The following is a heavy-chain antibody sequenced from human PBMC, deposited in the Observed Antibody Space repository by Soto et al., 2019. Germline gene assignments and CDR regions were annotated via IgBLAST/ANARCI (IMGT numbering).Heavy chain of an antibody. D-gene: IGHD2-2*02. Sequence: SETLSLTCDASGYSISSGYYWGWIRQPPGKGLEWNGSVYHSGITYYNPSLRSRVTISADTSKNQFSLSLRSVTAADTAVYYCARDLGLAVVAAVIKYYGMDVWGQGTTVTVSS. CDR1: GYSISSGYY. J-gene: IGHJ6*02. V-gene: IGHV4-38-2*01. CDR3: ARDLGLAVVAAVIKYYGMDV. CDR2: VYHSGIT.